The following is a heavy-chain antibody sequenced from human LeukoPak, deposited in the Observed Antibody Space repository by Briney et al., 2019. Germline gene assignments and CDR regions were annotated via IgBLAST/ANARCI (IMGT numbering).Heavy chain of an antibody. J-gene: IGHJ4*02. CDR1: GGSISSGGYY. Sequence: PSQTLSLTCTVSGGSISSGGYYWSWIRQHPGKGLEWIGYIYYSGSTYYNPSLKSRVTISVDTSKNHISLQLTSVTAADTAVYYCAREGGPYRPLDYSGQGTLVTVSS. CDR3: AREGGPYRPLDY. V-gene: IGHV4-31*03. CDR2: IYYSGST.